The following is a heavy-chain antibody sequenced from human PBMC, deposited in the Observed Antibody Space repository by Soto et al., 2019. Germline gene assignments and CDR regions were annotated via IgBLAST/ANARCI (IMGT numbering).Heavy chain of an antibody. D-gene: IGHD1-1*01. V-gene: IGHV5-51*01. Sequence: GESLKISCKGSGYSFTSYWIGWVRQMPGKGLEWMGIIYPGDSDTRYSPSFQGQVTISADKSISTAYLQWSSLKASDTAMYYCARHWTGSYYYSYYMDVWGKGTTVTVSS. CDR1: GYSFTSYW. CDR3: ARHWTGSYYYSYYMDV. J-gene: IGHJ6*03. CDR2: IYPGDSDT.